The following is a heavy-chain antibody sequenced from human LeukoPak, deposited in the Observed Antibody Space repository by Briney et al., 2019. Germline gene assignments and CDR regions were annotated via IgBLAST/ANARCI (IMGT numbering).Heavy chain of an antibody. J-gene: IGHJ4*02. D-gene: IGHD2-15*01. CDR3: ARVFPNSHYCSGGSCYSYYFDY. V-gene: IGHV1-2*02. CDR2: INPNSGGT. Sequence: ASVKVSCKASGYTFTGYYMHWVRQAPGQGLEWMGWINPNSGGTNYAQKFQGRVTMTRDTSFSTAYMELSRLRSDDTAVYYCARVFPNSHYCSGGSCYSYYFDYWGQGTLVTVSS. CDR1: GYTFTGYY.